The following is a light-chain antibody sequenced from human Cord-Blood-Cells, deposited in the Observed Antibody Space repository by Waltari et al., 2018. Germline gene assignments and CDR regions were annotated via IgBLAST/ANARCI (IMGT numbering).Light chain of an antibody. CDR1: SSDVGGYNY. V-gene: IGLV2-14*01. Sequence: QSALTQPASVSGSPGQSITISCTGTSSDVGGYNYVSWYQQHPGKAPKLRIYEVSNRPSGVSNRCTCSKSGNTASLTISGLQTEDEADYYCSSYTSSSTWVFGGGTKLTVL. CDR2: EVS. CDR3: SSYTSSSTWV. J-gene: IGLJ3*02.